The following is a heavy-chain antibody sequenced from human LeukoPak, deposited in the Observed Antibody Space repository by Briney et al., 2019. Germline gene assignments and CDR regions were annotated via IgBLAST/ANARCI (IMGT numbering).Heavy chain of an antibody. CDR2: INSITRDI. J-gene: IGHJ4*02. D-gene: IGHD6-13*01. CDR1: GFTFRSVT. CDR3: ARGSSRWSVIDS. Sequence: GGSLRLSCAASGFTFRSVTMNWVRQAPGKGLEWVGSINSITRDIYYADSVKGRCTISRDNAKNSVFLQMKSLRIEDTAVYYCARGSSRWSVIDSWGAGALVTAS. V-gene: IGHV3-21*01.